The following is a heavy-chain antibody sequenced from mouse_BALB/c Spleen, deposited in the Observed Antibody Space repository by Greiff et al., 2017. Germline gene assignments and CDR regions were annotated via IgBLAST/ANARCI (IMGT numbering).Heavy chain of an antibody. CDR2: ISYSGST. D-gene: IGHD1-1*02. J-gene: IGHJ3*01. CDR3: ATMGFAY. CDR1: GYSITSDYA. Sequence: EVKVEESGPGLVKPSQSLSLTCTVTGYSITSDYAWNWIRQFPGNKLEWMGYISYSGSTSYNPSLKSRISITRDTSKNQFFLQLNSVTTEDTATYYCATMGFAYWGQGTLVTVSA. V-gene: IGHV3-2*02.